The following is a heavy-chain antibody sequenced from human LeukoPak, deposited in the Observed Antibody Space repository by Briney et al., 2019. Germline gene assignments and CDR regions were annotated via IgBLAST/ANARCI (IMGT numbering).Heavy chain of an antibody. V-gene: IGHV1-18*01. CDR1: VYTFTSYG. Sequence: GASVKVSCKASVYTFTSYGISWVRQAPGQGLGWMGWIITYNGNTNYAQKLQGRVTMTTDTSTSTAYMEPRSLRSDDTAVYYCARDLLYCSGGSCPFDYWGQGTLVTVSS. J-gene: IGHJ4*02. D-gene: IGHD2-15*01. CDR2: IITYNGNT. CDR3: ARDLLYCSGGSCPFDY.